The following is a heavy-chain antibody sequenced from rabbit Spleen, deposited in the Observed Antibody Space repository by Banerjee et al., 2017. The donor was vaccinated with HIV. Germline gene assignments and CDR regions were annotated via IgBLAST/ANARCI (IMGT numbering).Heavy chain of an antibody. Sequence: QSLEESGGGLVKPGASLTLTCTASGVSFSSNHYMCWVRQAPGKGLEWIACIEGGSSAFSYFASWAKGRFTISKTSSTTVTLQMTSLTAADTATYFCARDSGSSFSSYGMDRWGPGTLVT. J-gene: IGHJ6*01. CDR2: IEGGSSAFS. CDR1: GVSFSSNHY. D-gene: IGHD8-1*01. V-gene: IGHV1S40*01. CDR3: ARDSGSSFSSYGMDR.